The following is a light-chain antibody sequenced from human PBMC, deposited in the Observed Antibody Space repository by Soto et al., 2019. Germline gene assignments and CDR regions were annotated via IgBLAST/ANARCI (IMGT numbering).Light chain of an antibody. J-gene: IGKJ1*01. CDR1: QGINKW. V-gene: IGKV1-5*03. Sequence: DIQMTQSPSALSASVGDRVTISCRASQGINKWLAWYQQKPGKAPNLLIDEVSTLESGVPPRFSGSGSGTEFTLTITSLQPDDFATYYCQRYSSDGTTFGQGTKVEV. CDR2: EVS. CDR3: QRYSSDGTT.